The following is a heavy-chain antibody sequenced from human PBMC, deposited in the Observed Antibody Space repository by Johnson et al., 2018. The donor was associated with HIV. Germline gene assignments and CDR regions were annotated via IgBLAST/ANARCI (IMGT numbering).Heavy chain of an antibody. CDR1: GFTFSSYG. CDR2: IWYDGSNK. CDR3: AREYSSLSQCAFDI. Sequence: QVQLVESGGGVVQPGRSLRLSCAASGFTFSSYGMHWVRQAPGKGLEWVAVIWYDGSNKYYADSVKGRFTISRDNSKNTLYLQMNSLRAEDTAVYYCAREYSSLSQCAFDIWGQGTMVTVSS. V-gene: IGHV3-30*19. J-gene: IGHJ3*02. D-gene: IGHD6-6*01.